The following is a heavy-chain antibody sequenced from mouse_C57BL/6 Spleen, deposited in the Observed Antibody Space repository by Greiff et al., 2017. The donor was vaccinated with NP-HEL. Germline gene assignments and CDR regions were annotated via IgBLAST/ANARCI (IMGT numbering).Heavy chain of an antibody. CDR1: GYTFTSYW. D-gene: IGHD1-1*02. J-gene: IGHJ4*01. Sequence: VQLQQSGAELVKPGASVKMSCKASGYTFTSYWITWVKQRPGQGLEWIGDIYPGSGSTNYNEKFKSKATLTVDTSSSTAYMQLSSLISEDSAVYYCARERVATGDYWGQGTSVTVSS. V-gene: IGHV1-55*01. CDR2: IYPGSGST. CDR3: ARERVATGDY.